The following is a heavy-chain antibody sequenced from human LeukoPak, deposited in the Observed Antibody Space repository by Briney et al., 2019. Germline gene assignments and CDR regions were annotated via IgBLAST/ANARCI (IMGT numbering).Heavy chain of an antibody. J-gene: IGHJ4*02. V-gene: IGHV1-58*02. CDR3: AADPGYGGNSYYFDY. Sequence: SVKVSCKASGFTFTSSAMQWVRQARGQRLEWIGWIVVGSGNTNYAQKFQERVTITRDMSTSTAYMELSSLRSEDTAVYYCAADPGYGGNSYYFDYWGQGTLVTVSS. CDR1: GFTFTSSA. CDR2: IVVGSGNT. D-gene: IGHD4-23*01.